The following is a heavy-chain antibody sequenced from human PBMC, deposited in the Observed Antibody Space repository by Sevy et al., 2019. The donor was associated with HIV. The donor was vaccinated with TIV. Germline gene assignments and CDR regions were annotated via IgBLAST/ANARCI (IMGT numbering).Heavy chain of an antibody. D-gene: IGHD6-13*01. CDR1: GFDVSNNY. CDR3: ARDYSRRPGWFDP. V-gene: IGHV3-53*01. J-gene: IGHJ5*02. Sequence: GGSLRLSCAGSGFDVSNNYMSWVRQAPGKGLEWVSIIYSSGTTYYADSVKGRFTIFRDKSKNTVYLQMSSLRADDTAFYHCARDYSRRPGWFDPWGQGTLVTVSS. CDR2: IYSSGTT.